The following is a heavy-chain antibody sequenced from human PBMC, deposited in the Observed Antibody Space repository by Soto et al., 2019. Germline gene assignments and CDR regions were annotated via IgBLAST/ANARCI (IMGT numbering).Heavy chain of an antibody. CDR1: GYRFAGYW. D-gene: IGHD3-22*01. Sequence: GQSLKISCNGSGYRFAGYWITWVRQKPGKGLEWMGRIDPSDSQTYYSPSFRGHVTISVTKSITTVFLQWSSLRASDTAMYYCARQIYDSDTGPNFQYYFDSWGQGTPVTVSS. CDR2: IDPSDSQT. V-gene: IGHV5-10-1*01. J-gene: IGHJ4*02. CDR3: ARQIYDSDTGPNFQYYFDS.